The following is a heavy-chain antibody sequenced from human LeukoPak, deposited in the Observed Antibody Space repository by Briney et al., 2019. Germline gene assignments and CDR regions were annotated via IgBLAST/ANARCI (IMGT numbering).Heavy chain of an antibody. V-gene: IGHV4-61*02. CDR3: ARATSNSYNWFDP. CDR2: IYTSGST. D-gene: IGHD6-6*01. J-gene: IGHJ5*02. CDR1: GGSISSGSYY. Sequence: SQTLSLTCTVSGGSISSGSYYWSWIRQPAGKGLEWIGRIYTSGSTNYNPSLKSRVTISVDTSKNQFSLKLSSVTAADTAVYYCARATSNSYNWFDPWGQGTLVTVSS.